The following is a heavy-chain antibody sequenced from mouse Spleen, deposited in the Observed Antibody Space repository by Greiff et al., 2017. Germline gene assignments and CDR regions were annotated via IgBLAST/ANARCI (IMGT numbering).Heavy chain of an antibody. CDR1: GYSITSGYY. D-gene: IGHD2-4*01. V-gene: IGHV3-6*01. Sequence: EVQLQQSGPGLVKPSQSLSLTCSVTGYSITSGYYWNWIRQFPGNKLEWMGYISYDGSNNYNPSLKNRISITRDTSKNQFFLKLNSVTTEDTATYYCARESGAMITNYWGQGTTLTVSS. CDR3: ARESGAMITNY. J-gene: IGHJ2*01. CDR2: ISYDGSN.